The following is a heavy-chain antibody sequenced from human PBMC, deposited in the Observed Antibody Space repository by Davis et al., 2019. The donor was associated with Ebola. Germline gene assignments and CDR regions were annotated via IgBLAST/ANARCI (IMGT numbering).Heavy chain of an antibody. CDR2: IYYSGST. CDR1: ARSISSYY. V-gene: IGHV4-59*01. Sequence: MPSETLSLTCTVSARSISSYYWSWIRQPPGKGLEWIGYIYYSGSTNYNPSLKSRVTISVDTSKNQFSLKLSSVTAADTAVYYCARAKWRDSRLTLGYWGQGTLVTVSS. CDR3: ARAKWRDSRLTLGY. J-gene: IGHJ4*02. D-gene: IGHD5-12*01.